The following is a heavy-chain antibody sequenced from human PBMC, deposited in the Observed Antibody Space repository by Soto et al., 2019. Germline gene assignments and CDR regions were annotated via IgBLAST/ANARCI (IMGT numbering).Heavy chain of an antibody. D-gene: IGHD2-2*01. CDR3: ARDRAFCSGTNCRRGSIYYYYMDV. Sequence: EVHLVESGGGLVQPGGSLRLSCAASGFTFSGHWMSWVRQAPGKGLEGVAHIKQDGSETFYVGSVKGRFTISRDNAKNSLDLQMNSLRAEDTALYYCARDRAFCSGTNCRRGSIYYYYMDVWGNGTTVTVSS. J-gene: IGHJ6*03. V-gene: IGHV3-7*01. CDR1: GFTFSGHW. CDR2: IKQDGSET.